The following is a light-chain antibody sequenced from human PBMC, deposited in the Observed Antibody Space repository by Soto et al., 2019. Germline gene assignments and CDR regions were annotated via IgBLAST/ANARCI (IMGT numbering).Light chain of an antibody. CDR3: QQYGTSPYT. Sequence: EIVLTQSPGTLSLSPGERGTLSCRASQSVRGNYLAWYQQKPGQAPRLLIYAASTRVPGIPDTFRGSGSGTDFTLTISRLEPEDFAVYYCQQYGTSPYTFGQGTNLEIK. CDR1: QSVRGNY. V-gene: IGKV3-20*01. J-gene: IGKJ2*01. CDR2: AAS.